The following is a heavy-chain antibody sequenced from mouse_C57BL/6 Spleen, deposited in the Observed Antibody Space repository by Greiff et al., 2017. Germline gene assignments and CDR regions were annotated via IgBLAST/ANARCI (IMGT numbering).Heavy chain of an antibody. D-gene: IGHD2-4*01. Sequence: EVQRVESGGDLVKPGGSLKLSCAASGFTFSSYGMSWVRQTPDKRLEWVATISSGGSYTYYPDSVKGRFTISRDNAKNTLYLQMSSLKSEDTAMYYCASPYDYGYAMDYWGQGTSVTVSS. J-gene: IGHJ4*01. CDR1: GFTFSSYG. CDR3: ASPYDYGYAMDY. CDR2: ISSGGSYT. V-gene: IGHV5-6*01.